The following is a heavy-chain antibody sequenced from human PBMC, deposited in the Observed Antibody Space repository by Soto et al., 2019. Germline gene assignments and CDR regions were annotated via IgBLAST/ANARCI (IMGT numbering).Heavy chain of an antibody. V-gene: IGHV3-48*01. CDR3: ARDKGSSSWHSFDY. Sequence: AGGSLRLSCAASGFTFSSYSMDWVRQAPGKGLEWISYISDISSNIHYADSVKGRFTISRDNDKNSLYLHMNSLRAEDTAVYYCARDKGSSSWHSFDYWGQGILVTVSS. CDR1: GFTFSSYS. J-gene: IGHJ4*02. CDR2: ISDISSNI. D-gene: IGHD2-2*01.